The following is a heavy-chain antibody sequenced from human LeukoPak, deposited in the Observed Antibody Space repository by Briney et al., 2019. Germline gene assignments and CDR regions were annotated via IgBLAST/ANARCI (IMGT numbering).Heavy chain of an antibody. CDR2: IYWDDDK. V-gene: IGHV2-5*02. J-gene: IGHJ3*02. CDR1: GFSLSTSGVG. CDR3: ARIVKGLWGYYYDSSGYYYPDAFDI. Sequence: SGPTLVNPTQTLTLTCTFSGFSLSTSGVGVGWIRQPPGKALEWLALIYWDDDKRYSPSLKTRLTISKDTSKNQVVLTMTNMDPVDTATYYCARIVKGLWGYYYDSSGYYYPDAFDIWGQGTMVTVSS. D-gene: IGHD3-22*01.